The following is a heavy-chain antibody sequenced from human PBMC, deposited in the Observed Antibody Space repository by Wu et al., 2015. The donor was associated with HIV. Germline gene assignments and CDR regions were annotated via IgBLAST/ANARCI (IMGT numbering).Heavy chain of an antibody. CDR2: LIPMYGTA. CDR1: GATFTSYA. Sequence: QVQLLQSGAEVKNPGSSVRVSCKASGATFTSYALSWVRQAPGQGLEWMGRLIPMYGTANYAQKFQGRVTITADESTSTAYMDVSSLTSDDMAIYYCARGLRSLDVWGNGTTVTVSS. J-gene: IGHJ6*04. D-gene: IGHD3-3*01. CDR3: ARGLRSLDV. V-gene: IGHV1-69*13.